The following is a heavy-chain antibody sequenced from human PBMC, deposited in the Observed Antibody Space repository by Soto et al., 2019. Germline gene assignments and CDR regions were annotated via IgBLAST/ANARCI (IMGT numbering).Heavy chain of an antibody. CDR1: GYTFTSYD. CDR2: MNPNSGNT. V-gene: IGHV1-8*01. Sequence: GASVKVSFKASGYTFTSYDINWVRQATGQGLEWMGWMNPNSGNTGYAQKFQGRVTMTRNTSISTAYMELRSLRSEDTAVYYCARRQLVPPYYYYYYGMDVWGQGTTVTVSS. J-gene: IGHJ6*02. D-gene: IGHD6-6*01. CDR3: ARRQLVPPYYYYYYGMDV.